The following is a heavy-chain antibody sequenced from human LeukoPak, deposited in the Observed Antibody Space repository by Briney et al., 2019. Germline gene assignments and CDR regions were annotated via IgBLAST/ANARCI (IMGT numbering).Heavy chain of an antibody. CDR2: IYYSGST. J-gene: IGHJ4*02. CDR1: GGSISSSSYY. D-gene: IGHD3-10*01. CDR3: ARVDGSGSYYMRYFDY. V-gene: IGHV4-39*07. Sequence: SETLSLTCTVSGGSISSSSYYWGCIRQPPGKGLECIGSIYYSGSTYYNPSLKSRVTISVDTSKNQLSLKLSSVTAADTAVYYCARVDGSGSYYMRYFDYWGQGTLVTVSS.